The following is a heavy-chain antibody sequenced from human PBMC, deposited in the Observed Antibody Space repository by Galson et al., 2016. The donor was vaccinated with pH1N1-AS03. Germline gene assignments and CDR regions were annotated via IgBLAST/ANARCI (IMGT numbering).Heavy chain of an antibody. CDR3: IKGGAASADFFDI. D-gene: IGHD3/OR15-3a*01. Sequence: SLRLSCAVSGFRFDDYAMHWVRQAPGKGLEWVSSISWNSNKIDYADSVKGRFTISRDSAKNSLHLQMNSLRAEDTALYYCIKGGAASADFFDIWAKGQWSPSLQ. CDR2: ISWNSNKI. J-gene: IGHJ3*02. V-gene: IGHV3-9*01. CDR1: GFRFDDYA.